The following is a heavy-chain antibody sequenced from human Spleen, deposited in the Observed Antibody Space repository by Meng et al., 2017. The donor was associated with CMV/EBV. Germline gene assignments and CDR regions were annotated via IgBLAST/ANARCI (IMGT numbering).Heavy chain of an antibody. J-gene: IGHJ5*02. CDR2: IIPIFGTA. V-gene: IGHV1-69*05. CDR1: GRTFSSYA. Sequence: KASGRTFSSYAISWVRQAPGQGLEWMGGIIPIFGTANYAQKFQGRVTITTDESTSTAYMELSSLRSEDTAVYYCARDRLGVTTRRFDPWGQGTLVTVSS. D-gene: IGHD4-11*01. CDR3: ARDRLGVTTRRFDP.